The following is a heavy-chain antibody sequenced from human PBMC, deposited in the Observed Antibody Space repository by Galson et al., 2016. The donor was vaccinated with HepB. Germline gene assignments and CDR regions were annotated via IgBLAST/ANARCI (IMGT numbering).Heavy chain of an antibody. CDR1: GGSISSGGHY. J-gene: IGHJ4*02. Sequence: TLSLTCTVSGGSISSGGHYWSWIRQHPGKGLEWIGYIYYSGSTYYNPSLKSRVTISVDTSKNQFSLKVSSVTAADTAVYYCASSSMGQLPPFDYWGQGTPVTVSS. D-gene: IGHD2-2*01. CDR2: IYYSGST. CDR3: ASSSMGQLPPFDY. V-gene: IGHV4-31*03.